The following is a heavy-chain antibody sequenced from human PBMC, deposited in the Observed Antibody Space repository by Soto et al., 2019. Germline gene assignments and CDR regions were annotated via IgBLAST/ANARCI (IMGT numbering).Heavy chain of an antibody. CDR2: IPSGDGKT. CDR1: GFTFRSYS. D-gene: IGHD6-19*01. J-gene: IGHJ4*02. Sequence: EVQLVESGGGLVQPGGSLRLSCAASGFTFRSYSMNWVRQAPGKGLEWISYIPSGDGKTFYADSVKGRFTIYRDNAKNSLYLQMDSLRDEDTAVYYCVRGDSSGWDFESWGQGTLVTVSS. CDR3: VRGDSSGWDFES. V-gene: IGHV3-48*02.